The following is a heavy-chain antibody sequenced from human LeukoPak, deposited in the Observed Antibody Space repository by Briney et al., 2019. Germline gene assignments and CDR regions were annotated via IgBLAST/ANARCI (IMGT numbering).Heavy chain of an antibody. D-gene: IGHD6-19*01. CDR3: ARDKGQWLAEGVDY. CDR1: GFTFSYYS. CDR2: IWYDGSNK. V-gene: IGHV3-33*08. J-gene: IGHJ4*02. Sequence: PGGSLRLSCAASGFTFSYYSINWVRQAPGKGLEWVAVIWYDGSNKYYADSVKGRFTISRDNSKNTLYLQMNSLRAEDTAVYYCARDKGQWLAEGVDYWGQGTLVTVSS.